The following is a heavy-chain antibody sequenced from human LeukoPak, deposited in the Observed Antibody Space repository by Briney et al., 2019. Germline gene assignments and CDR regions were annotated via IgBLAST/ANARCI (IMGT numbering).Heavy chain of an antibody. Sequence: PSETLSLTCAVYGGSFSGYYWSWIRQPPGKGLEWIGEINHSGSTNYNPSLKSRVTISVDTSKNQFSLKLSSVTAADTAVYCCAREEDCTNGVCYFFDYWGQGTLVTVSS. V-gene: IGHV4-34*01. CDR2: INHSGST. CDR1: GGSFSGYY. J-gene: IGHJ4*02. CDR3: AREEDCTNGVCYFFDY. D-gene: IGHD2-8*01.